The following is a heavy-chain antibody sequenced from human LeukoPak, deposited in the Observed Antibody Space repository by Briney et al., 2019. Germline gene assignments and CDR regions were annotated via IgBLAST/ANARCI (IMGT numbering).Heavy chain of an antibody. CDR1: GGSFSGYY. J-gene: IGHJ4*02. CDR3: ARESSSSWAVDY. D-gene: IGHD6-13*01. Sequence: SETLSLTCAVYGGSFSGYYWSWIRQPPGKGLEWIREINHSGSTNYNPSLKSRVTISVDTSKNQFSLKLSSVTAADTAVYYCARESSSSWAVDYWGQGTLVTVSS. CDR2: INHSGST. V-gene: IGHV4-34*01.